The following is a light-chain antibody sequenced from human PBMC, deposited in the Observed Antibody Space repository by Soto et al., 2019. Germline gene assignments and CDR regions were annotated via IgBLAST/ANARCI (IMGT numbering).Light chain of an antibody. Sequence: QSVLTQPPSASGTPGRRVTISCSGSSSNIGSKTVNWYQQLPGTAPKLLIYSNNQRPSGVPDRFSGSKSGTSASLAISGLQSEDEADYYCAAWDDSLNGVVFGGGTKLTVL. CDR2: SNN. CDR3: AAWDDSLNGVV. CDR1: SSNIGSKT. V-gene: IGLV1-44*01. J-gene: IGLJ2*01.